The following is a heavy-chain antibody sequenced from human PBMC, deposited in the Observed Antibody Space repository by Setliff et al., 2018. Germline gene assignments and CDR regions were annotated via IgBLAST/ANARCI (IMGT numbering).Heavy chain of an antibody. J-gene: IGHJ4*02. Sequence: GGSLRLSCAASGFTFSRYWMYWVRQVPGKGLVWVSSISDTTNFIYYADSVKGRFIISRDNAKNSLSLQMNSLRVEDTAVYYCVRDVAGGSHATYFDYWGQGTLVTVSS. V-gene: IGHV3-21*01. D-gene: IGHD1-26*01. CDR3: VRDVAGGSHATYFDY. CDR1: GFTFSRYW. CDR2: ISDTTNFI.